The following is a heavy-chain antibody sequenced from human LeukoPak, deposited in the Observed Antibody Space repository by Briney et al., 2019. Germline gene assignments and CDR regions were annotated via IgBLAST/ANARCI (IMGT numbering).Heavy chain of an antibody. CDR1: GGSFSGYS. D-gene: IGHD3-16*02. CDR3: ARGWRRGYVWGSYLSN. J-gene: IGHJ4*02. CDR2: INHSGST. Sequence: PGETLSLTCAVYGGSFSGYSWSWIRQPPGKGLEWMGEINHSGSTNYNPSPKSRVTISVDTSKNQFSLKLSSVTAADTAVYYCARGWRRGYVWGSYLSNWGEGTLVTVSS. V-gene: IGHV4-34*01.